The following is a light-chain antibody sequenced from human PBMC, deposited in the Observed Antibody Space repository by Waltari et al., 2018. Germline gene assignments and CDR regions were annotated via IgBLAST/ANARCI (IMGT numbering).Light chain of an antibody. J-gene: IGKJ1*01. CDR3: QHYNNWPIWT. CDR2: GAF. V-gene: IGKV3-15*01. Sequence: EIVMTQSPDTLSVSPGERATLSCRASQSISSNLAWYQQKPGQAPRLLIYGAFTRATGIPARFSGSGSATEFTLTISSLQSEDFAVYYCQHYNNWPIWTFGQGTKVEVK. CDR1: QSISSN.